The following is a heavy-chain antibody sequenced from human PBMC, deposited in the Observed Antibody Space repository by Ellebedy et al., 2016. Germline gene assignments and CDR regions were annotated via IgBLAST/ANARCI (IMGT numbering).Heavy chain of an antibody. Sequence: SETLSLTXAVSGGSIGSGGSSWSWIRQPPGKGLEWIGYIYHSGSTYYNPSLKSRVTISVDRSKNQFSLKLNSVTAADTAVYYCAREVGATGRSFDYWGQGTLVTVSS. V-gene: IGHV4-30-2*01. D-gene: IGHD1-26*01. J-gene: IGHJ4*02. CDR1: GGSIGSGGSS. CDR3: AREVGATGRSFDY. CDR2: IYHSGST.